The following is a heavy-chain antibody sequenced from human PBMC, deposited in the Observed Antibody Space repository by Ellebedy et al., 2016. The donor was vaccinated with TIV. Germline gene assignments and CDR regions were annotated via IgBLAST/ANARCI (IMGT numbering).Heavy chain of an antibody. CDR1: GFTFSSYD. J-gene: IGHJ6*02. V-gene: IGHV3-13*01. D-gene: IGHD1-1*01. CDR2: IGTAGDT. CDR3: ARDGTLGMDV. Sequence: GESLKISCAASGFTFSSYDMHWVCQATGKGLEWVSAIGTAGDTYYPGSVKGRFTISRENAKNSLYLQMNSLRAGDTAVYYCARDGTLGMDVWGQGTTVTVSS.